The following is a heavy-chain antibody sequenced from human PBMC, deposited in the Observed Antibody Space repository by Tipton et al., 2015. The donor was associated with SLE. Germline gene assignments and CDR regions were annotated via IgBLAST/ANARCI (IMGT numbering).Heavy chain of an antibody. V-gene: IGHV3-30*04. CDR2: ISYDGSNK. Sequence: RSLRLSCAASGFTFSSYAMHWVRQAPGKGLEWVAVISYDGSNKYYADSVKGRFTISRDNSKNTLYLQMNSLRAEDTAVYYCAGEQQLVLINYWGQGTLVTVSS. D-gene: IGHD6-13*01. CDR3: AGEQQLVLINY. CDR1: GFTFSSYA. J-gene: IGHJ4*02.